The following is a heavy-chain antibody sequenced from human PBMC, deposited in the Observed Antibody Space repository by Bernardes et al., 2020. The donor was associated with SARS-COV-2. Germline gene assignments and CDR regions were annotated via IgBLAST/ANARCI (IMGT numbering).Heavy chain of an antibody. V-gene: IGHV3-7*01. CDR2: IQQDGGEQ. CDR3: ARLTLTKWLVKGGWFDP. J-gene: IGHJ5*02. CDR1: GFTFRMSW. Sequence: GGSLFLSCAASGFTFRMSWMTWVRQAPGQGLEWVANIQQDGGEQYYVDSVKGRFTISRDNAKHSLYLQMNSLRAEDTAVYYCARLTLTKWLVKGGWFDPWGQGALVTVSS. D-gene: IGHD6-19*01.